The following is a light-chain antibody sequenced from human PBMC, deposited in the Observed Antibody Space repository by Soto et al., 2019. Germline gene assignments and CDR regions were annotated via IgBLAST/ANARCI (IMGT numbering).Light chain of an antibody. CDR2: DTS. V-gene: IGKV3-11*01. CDR3: HQRSGWPLT. J-gene: IGKJ4*01. CDR1: QSVSSF. Sequence: EIVLTQSPATLSLSPGERATLSCRASQSVSSFLAWSQQKPGQAPRLLIYDTSNRATGIPARFSGSGSGTDFTLTISSLEPEDFAVYYCHQRSGWPLTCCGGTRVEIK.